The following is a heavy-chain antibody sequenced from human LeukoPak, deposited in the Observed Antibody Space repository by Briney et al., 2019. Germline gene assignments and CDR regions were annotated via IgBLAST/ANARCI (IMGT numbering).Heavy chain of an antibody. D-gene: IGHD5-18*01. CDR3: ARGGQGDGYSADEAFDI. J-gene: IGHJ3*02. CDR2: TYYRSKWYN. CDR1: GDSASSNNS. Sequence: SQTLSLTCAISGDSASSNNSWNWIRQSPSRGLEWLGRTYYRSKWYNDYVVSVKSRININPDTSKNQFSLHLNSVTPEDTAVYYCARGGQGDGYSADEAFDIWGQGTMVTVS. V-gene: IGHV6-1*01.